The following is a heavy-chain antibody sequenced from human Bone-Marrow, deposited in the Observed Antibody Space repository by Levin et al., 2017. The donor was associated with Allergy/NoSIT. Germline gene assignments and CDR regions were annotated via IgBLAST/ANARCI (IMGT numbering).Heavy chain of an antibody. D-gene: IGHD2-15*01. V-gene: IGHV3-23*01. CDR2: NSGNGAKT. CDR1: GFGFGSYA. J-gene: IGHJ4*02. Sequence: GGSLRLSCAASGFGFGSYAMSWVRQTPGKGLEWVSTNSGNGAKTYYADSVQGRFTISKDFSKNTLYLQMSILRDEDKAVYLCTRDDGRIPHRYWGQGTLVTVSS. CDR3: TRDDGRIPHRY.